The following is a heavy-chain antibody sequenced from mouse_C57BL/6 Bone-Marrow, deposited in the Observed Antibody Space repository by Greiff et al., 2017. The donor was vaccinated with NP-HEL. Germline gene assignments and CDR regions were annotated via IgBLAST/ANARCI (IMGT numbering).Heavy chain of an antibody. CDR3: ARPHYYDYDGFAY. D-gene: IGHD2-4*01. Sequence: DVKLVESGGGLVKPGGSLKLSCAASGFTFSDYGMHWVRQAPEKGLEWVAYISSGSSTIYYADTVKGRFTISVDNAKNTLFLQMTSLRSENTAMYYCARPHYYDYDGFAYWGQGTLVTVSA. V-gene: IGHV5-17*01. J-gene: IGHJ3*01. CDR1: GFTFSDYG. CDR2: ISSGSSTI.